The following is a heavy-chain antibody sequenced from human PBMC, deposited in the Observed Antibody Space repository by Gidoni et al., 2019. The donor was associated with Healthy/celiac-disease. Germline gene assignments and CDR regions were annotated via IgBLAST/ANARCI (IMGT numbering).Heavy chain of an antibody. CDR3: ARDSPLYYYDSSGYYGWFDP. V-gene: IGHV3-11*01. CDR2: ISSSGSTI. J-gene: IGHJ5*02. Sequence: QVQLVESGGGLVKPGGSLRLSCAASGFTFSDYYMSWIRQAPGKGLEWVSYISSSGSTIYYADSVKGRFTISRDNAKNSLYLQMNSLRAEDTAVYYCARDSPLYYYDSSGYYGWFDPWGQGTLVTVSS. CDR1: GFTFSDYY. D-gene: IGHD3-22*01.